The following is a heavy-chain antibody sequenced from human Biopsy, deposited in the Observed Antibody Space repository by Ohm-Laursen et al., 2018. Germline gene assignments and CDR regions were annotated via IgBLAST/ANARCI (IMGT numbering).Heavy chain of an antibody. V-gene: IGHV1-69*13. Sequence: SVKVSCKASGGTFSSYSITWVRQAPGQGLEWMGGITPIFDINNYAQKFQGRVTISADESTSTSYMELSSLTTEDTAIYYCARGPHSGSHSCFDYWGRGTLVTVST. CDR2: ITPIFDIN. J-gene: IGHJ4*02. CDR3: ARGPHSGSHSCFDY. D-gene: IGHD1-26*01. CDR1: GGTFSSYS.